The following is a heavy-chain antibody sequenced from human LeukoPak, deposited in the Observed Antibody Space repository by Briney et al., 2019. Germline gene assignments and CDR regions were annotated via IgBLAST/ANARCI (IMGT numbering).Heavy chain of an antibody. Sequence: SGGSLRLSCAASGFTFSNYAMSRVRQAPGKGLEWVSIISGSSSVTYYADSVKGRFTISRDNAKNSLHLQMNSLRAEDTAVYSCARGATTVTRFFDYWGQGTLVTVSP. D-gene: IGHD4-17*01. CDR2: ISGSSSVT. J-gene: IGHJ4*02. V-gene: IGHV3-21*01. CDR1: GFTFSNYA. CDR3: ARGATTVTRFFDY.